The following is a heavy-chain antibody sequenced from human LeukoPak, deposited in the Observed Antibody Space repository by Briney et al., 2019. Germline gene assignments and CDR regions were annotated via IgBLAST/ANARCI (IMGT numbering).Heavy chain of an antibody. D-gene: IGHD5-12*01. CDR3: ARDPRSSGYDPYYYYYYGMDV. J-gene: IGHJ6*02. Sequence: KPGGSLRLSCAASGFTVSSNYMSWVRQPPGKGLEWIGSIYYSGSTYYNPSLKSRVTISVDTSKNQFSLKLSSVTAADTAVYYCARDPRSSGYDPYYYYYYGMDVWGQGTTVTVSS. CDR1: GFTVSSNY. V-gene: IGHV4-39*07. CDR2: IYYSGST.